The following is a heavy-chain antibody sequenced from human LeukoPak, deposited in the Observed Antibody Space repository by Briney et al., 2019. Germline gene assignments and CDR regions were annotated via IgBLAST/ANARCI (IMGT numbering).Heavy chain of an antibody. CDR2: INPNSGGT. CDR1: GYMFTAYY. CDR3: ARLNSGNLRGILY. Sequence: ASVKVSCKASGYMFTAYYINWVRQSPGLGLEWLGWINPNSGGTTYAQRVQGRVTMTSDTSTGTAYLELNGLRSDDTAVYFCARLNSGNLRGILYWGQGSLVTVPS. D-gene: IGHD3-10*01. V-gene: IGHV1-2*02. J-gene: IGHJ4*02.